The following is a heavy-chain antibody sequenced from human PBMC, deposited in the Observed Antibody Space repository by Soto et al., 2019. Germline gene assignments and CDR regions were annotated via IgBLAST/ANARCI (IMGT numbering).Heavy chain of an antibody. CDR3: AREVDSGSPH. CDR2: IIPIFGTA. J-gene: IGHJ4*02. V-gene: IGHV1-69*01. Sequence: QVQLVQPGAEVKKPGSSVKVSCKASGGTFSSYAISWVRQAPGQGLEWMGGIIPIFGTASYAKKFQGRVTITAEEPTSTAYMELSSLRSEDTAVYYSAREVDSGSPHWGQGTLVTVSS. CDR1: GGTFSSYA. D-gene: IGHD5-12*01.